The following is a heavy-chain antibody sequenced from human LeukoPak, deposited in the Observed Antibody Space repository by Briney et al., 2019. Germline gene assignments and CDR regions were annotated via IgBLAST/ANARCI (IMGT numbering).Heavy chain of an antibody. J-gene: IGHJ6*04. CDR3: ARGAVLRYFDPYGMDV. CDR2: INSDGSST. Sequence: GGALRLSCAASGFTFSSYWMHWVRQAPGKGLGWVSRINSDGSSTSYADSVKGRFTISRDNAKNTLYLQMNSLRAEDTAVYYCARGAVLRYFDPYGMDVWGKGTTVTVSS. CDR1: GFTFSSYW. D-gene: IGHD3-9*01. V-gene: IGHV3-74*01.